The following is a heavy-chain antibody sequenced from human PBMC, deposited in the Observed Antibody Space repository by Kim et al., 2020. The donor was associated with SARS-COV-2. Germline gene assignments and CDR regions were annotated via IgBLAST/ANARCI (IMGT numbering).Heavy chain of an antibody. CDR2: IYYSGST. Sequence: SETLSLTCTVSGGSISSYYWSWIRQPPGKGLEWIGYIYYSGSTNYNPSLKSRVTISVDTSKNQFSLKLSSVTAADTAGYYCARSRSSSWKGHYGMDVWGQGTTVTVSS. D-gene: IGHD6-13*01. V-gene: IGHV4-59*01. J-gene: IGHJ6*02. CDR1: GGSISSYY. CDR3: ARSRSSSWKGHYGMDV.